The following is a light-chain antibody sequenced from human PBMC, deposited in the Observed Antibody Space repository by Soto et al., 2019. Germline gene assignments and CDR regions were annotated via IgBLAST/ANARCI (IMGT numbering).Light chain of an antibody. CDR3: CSYAASVL. V-gene: IGLV2-11*01. Sequence: QSALTQPRSVSGSPGQSVTISCTGSSSDVGDYNYVSWYQQHPGKAPNLMIYDVSQRPSGVPDRFSGSKSGNTASLTISGLQAEDEADYYCCSYAASVLFGGGTKLTVL. J-gene: IGLJ2*01. CDR2: DVS. CDR1: SSDVGDYNY.